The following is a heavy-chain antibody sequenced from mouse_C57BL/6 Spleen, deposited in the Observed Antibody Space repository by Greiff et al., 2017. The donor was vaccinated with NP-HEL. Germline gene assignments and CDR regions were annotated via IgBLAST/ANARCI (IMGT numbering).Heavy chain of an antibody. J-gene: IGHJ2*01. CDR2: IYPRSGNT. Sequence: VQLQESGAELARPGASVKLSCKASGYTFTSYGISWVKQRTGQGLEWIGEIYPRSGNTYYNEKFKGKATLTADKSSSTAYMELRSLTSEDSAVYFCARGNYYGSSYDYWGQGTTLTVSS. CDR3: ARGNYYGSSYDY. D-gene: IGHD1-1*01. V-gene: IGHV1-81*01. CDR1: GYTFTSYG.